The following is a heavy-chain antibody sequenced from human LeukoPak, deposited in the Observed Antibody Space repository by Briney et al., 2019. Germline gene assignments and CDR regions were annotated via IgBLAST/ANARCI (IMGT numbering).Heavy chain of an antibody. CDR3: GIFMDVVPGSMS. D-gene: IGHD2-2*01. CDR2: ISHGGIT. Sequence: SESLTLTCAVYGVSFSGYYWSWIRQPPGKGLEWVGEISHGGITKHNPSLKSRVTMSKDTSKRQFYLKMNSMTAADTGVYYCGIFMDVVPGSMSWGLGTLVTVSS. J-gene: IGHJ4*02. CDR1: GVSFSGYY. V-gene: IGHV4-34*01.